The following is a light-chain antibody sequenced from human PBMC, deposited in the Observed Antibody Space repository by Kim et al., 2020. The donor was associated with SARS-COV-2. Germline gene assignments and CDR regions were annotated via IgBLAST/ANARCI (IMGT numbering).Light chain of an antibody. Sequence: SQGERATLSCRASQSVSSNYLAWYRQAPGQAPRLLIYGASNRASGTPDRFSGSGSGTDFTLTVSRLEPEDFAVYYCQQYGTSPYTFGQGTKVDIK. CDR1: QSVSSNY. CDR2: GAS. CDR3: QQYGTSPYT. J-gene: IGKJ2*01. V-gene: IGKV3-20*01.